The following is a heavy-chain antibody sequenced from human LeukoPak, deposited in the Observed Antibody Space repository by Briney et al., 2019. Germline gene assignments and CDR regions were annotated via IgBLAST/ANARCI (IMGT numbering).Heavy chain of an antibody. CDR3: ARLAYSSSWYSPDFDY. J-gene: IGHJ4*02. CDR2: INSDGSST. CDR1: GFTFSSHW. Sequence: PGGSLRLSCAASGFTFSSHWMHWVRRAPGKGLVWVSRINSDGSSTSYADSVKGRFTISRDNAKNTLYLQMNSLRAEDTAVYYCARLAYSSSWYSPDFDYWGQGTLVTVSS. V-gene: IGHV3-74*01. D-gene: IGHD6-13*01.